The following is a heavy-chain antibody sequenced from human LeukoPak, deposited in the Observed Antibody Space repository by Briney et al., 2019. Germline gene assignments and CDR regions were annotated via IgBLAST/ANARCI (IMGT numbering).Heavy chain of an antibody. CDR3: ASCIDLGIVGATSLFEY. CDR2: IFYSGTA. J-gene: IGHJ4*02. Sequence: PSETLSLTCTVSVDSMRGYYWSWIRQSPGKGLEWIGYIFYSGTATYNPSLQSRVTFAIDTSKNQFSLRLTSVIAADTAVYYCASCIDLGIVGATSLFEYWGQGTPVAVSS. CDR1: VDSMRGYY. D-gene: IGHD1-26*01. V-gene: IGHV4-59*01.